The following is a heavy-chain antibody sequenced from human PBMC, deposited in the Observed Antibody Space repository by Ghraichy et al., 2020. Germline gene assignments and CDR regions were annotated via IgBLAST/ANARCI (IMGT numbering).Heavy chain of an antibody. V-gene: IGHV7-4-1*01. J-gene: IGHJ5*02. CDR2: INTNTGNP. D-gene: IGHD2-2*02. CDR1: GYTFTSYA. CDR3: ARGLTVVVPAAIHRDNWFDP. Sequence: ASVKVSCKASGYTFTSYAMNWVRQAPGQGLEWMGWINTNTGNPTYAQGFTGRFVFSLDTSVSTAYLQICSLKAEDTAVYYCARGLTVVVPAAIHRDNWFDPWGQGTLVTVSS.